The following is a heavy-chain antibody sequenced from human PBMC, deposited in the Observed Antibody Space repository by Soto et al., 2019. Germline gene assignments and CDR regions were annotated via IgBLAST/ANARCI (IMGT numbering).Heavy chain of an antibody. J-gene: IGHJ4*02. CDR1: GFTFSSYW. Sequence: GGSLRLSCASSGFTFSSYWMIWVRQAPGKGLEWVANIKQDGSEKYYVDSVKGRFTISRDNAKNSLYLQMNSLRAEDTAVYYCARGGDYEPPLGYWGQGTLVTVSS. D-gene: IGHD4-17*01. CDR3: ARGGDYEPPLGY. V-gene: IGHV3-7*01. CDR2: IKQDGSEK.